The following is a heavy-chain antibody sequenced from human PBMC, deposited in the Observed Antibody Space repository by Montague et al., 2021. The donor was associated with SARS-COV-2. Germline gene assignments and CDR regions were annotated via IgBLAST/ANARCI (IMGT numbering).Heavy chain of an antibody. CDR2: VYYTGGT. J-gene: IGHJ6*02. D-gene: IGHD2-15*01. V-gene: IGHV4-59*01. CDR1: GGSINSFY. Sequence: SETLSLTCSISGGSINSFYWNWIRQSPGKGLEWMGYVYYTGGTNYNPSLKSRATISVDTSKNQFSLTVGSVTAADTAVYYCARAGGGSSYNYYGLDVWGQGTTVTVSS. CDR3: ARAGGGSSYNYYGLDV.